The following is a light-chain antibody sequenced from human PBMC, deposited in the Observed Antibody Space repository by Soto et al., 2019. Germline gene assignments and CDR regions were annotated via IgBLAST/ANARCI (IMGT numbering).Light chain of an antibody. CDR1: QSVSSY. V-gene: IGKV3-11*01. CDR2: DAS. J-gene: IGKJ4*01. CDR3: QQGSNWPPLT. Sequence: EIVLTQSPATLSLSPGERATLSCRASQSVSSYLAWYQQKPGQAPRLLIYDASNRATGIPARFSGSGSGTYFTLTISSLEPEVFAVYYCQQGSNWPPLTFGGGTKVEIK.